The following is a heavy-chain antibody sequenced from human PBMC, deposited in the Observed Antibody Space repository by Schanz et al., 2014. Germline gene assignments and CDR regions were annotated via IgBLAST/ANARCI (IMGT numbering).Heavy chain of an antibody. V-gene: IGHV1-46*01. Sequence: QVQLVQSGAEVKEPGASVKVSCKASAYTFTGYYLHWVRQAPGQGLEWLGIINPSGVSTSSAQEFQGRVTMTRDTSTSTFYMELTTLRPEDTAVYYCARGYTSSGRCFQHWGQGSLVTVSS. CDR2: INPSGVST. J-gene: IGHJ1*01. D-gene: IGHD6-13*01. CDR3: ARGYTSSGRCFQH. CDR1: AYTFTGYY.